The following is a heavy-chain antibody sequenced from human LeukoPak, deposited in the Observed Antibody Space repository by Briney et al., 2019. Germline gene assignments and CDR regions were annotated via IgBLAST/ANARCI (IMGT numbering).Heavy chain of an antibody. J-gene: IGHJ4*02. Sequence: GGSLRLSCAASGFTFSSYSMNWVRQAPGKGLEWVSSISSSSSYIYYADSVKGRFTISRDNAKNSLYLQMNSLRAEDTAVYYCATPGIAVAGFDYWGQGTLVTVSS. D-gene: IGHD6-19*01. V-gene: IGHV3-21*01. CDR2: ISSSSSYI. CDR1: GFTFSSYS. CDR3: ATPGIAVAGFDY.